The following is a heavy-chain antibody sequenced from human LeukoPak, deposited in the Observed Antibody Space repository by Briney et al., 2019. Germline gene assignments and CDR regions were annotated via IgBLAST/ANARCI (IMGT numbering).Heavy chain of an antibody. Sequence: PGGSLRLSCAASGFTVSSNYMSWVRRAPGKGLEWVSVIYSGGSTYYADSVKGRFTISRDNSKNTLYLQMNSLRAEDTAVYYCARAQGGYSGYDPTFYYFDYWGQGTLVTVSS. CDR2: IYSGGST. CDR3: ARAQGGYSGYDPTFYYFDY. V-gene: IGHV3-53*01. CDR1: GFTVSSNY. D-gene: IGHD5-12*01. J-gene: IGHJ4*02.